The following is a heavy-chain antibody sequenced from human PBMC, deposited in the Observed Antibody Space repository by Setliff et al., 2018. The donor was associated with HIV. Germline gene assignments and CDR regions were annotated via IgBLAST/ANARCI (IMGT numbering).Heavy chain of an antibody. CDR3: ASGFSAFYHDTSGYYYYY. CDR1: GGSISSNSYY. CDR2: IYYSGST. V-gene: IGHV4-39*01. D-gene: IGHD3-22*01. Sequence: SETLSLTCTVSGGSISSNSYYWGWIRQPPGKGLEWIGKIYYSGSTYYNPSLKSRVTISADTSKNQFSLKLSSVTAADTAVYYCASGFSAFYHDTSGYYYYYWGQGTLVTVSS. J-gene: IGHJ4*02.